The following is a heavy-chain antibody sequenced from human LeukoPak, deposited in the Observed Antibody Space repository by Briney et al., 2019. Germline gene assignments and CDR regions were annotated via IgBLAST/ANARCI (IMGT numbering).Heavy chain of an antibody. J-gene: IGHJ3*02. CDR2: THNNGDS. D-gene: IGHD6-13*01. Sequence: SETLSLTCTVSVASIDGYYWSWIRQPPGKGLEWIGYTHNNGDSNYNPSLKSRLTISVDTSKNEVSLVLTSVTAADTALYYCARQPGGTAAFDIWAQGTMVTVSA. CDR3: ARQPGGTAAFDI. V-gene: IGHV4-59*08. CDR1: VASIDGYY.